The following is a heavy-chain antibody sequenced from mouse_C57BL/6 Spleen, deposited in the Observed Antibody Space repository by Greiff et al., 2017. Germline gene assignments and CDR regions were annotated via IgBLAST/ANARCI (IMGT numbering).Heavy chain of an antibody. CDR3: ATTMVTTGLAY. CDR2: IAPSDSYT. V-gene: IGHV1-69*01. J-gene: IGHJ3*01. Sequence: VQLQQPGAELVMPGASVKLSCKASGYTFTSYWMHWVKQRPGQGLEWIGEIAPSDSYTNYNQKFKGKSTLTVDKSSSTAYMQLSSLTSEDSAVYYCATTMVTTGLAYWGQGTLVTVSA. CDR1: GYTFTSYW. D-gene: IGHD2-2*01.